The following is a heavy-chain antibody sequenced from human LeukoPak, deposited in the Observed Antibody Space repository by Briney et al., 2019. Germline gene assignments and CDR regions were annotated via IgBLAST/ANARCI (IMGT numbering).Heavy chain of an antibody. Sequence: GGSLRLSCAASGFTFSSYWMHWVRQAPGKGLVWVSRINSDGSSTSYADSVKGRFTISRDNAKNTLYLQMNSLRAEDTAVYYCARDQKTVKWYSSPIDYWGQGTLVTVSS. CDR1: GFTFSSYW. J-gene: IGHJ4*02. D-gene: IGHD6-13*01. CDR2: INSDGSST. CDR3: ARDQKTVKWYSSPIDY. V-gene: IGHV3-74*01.